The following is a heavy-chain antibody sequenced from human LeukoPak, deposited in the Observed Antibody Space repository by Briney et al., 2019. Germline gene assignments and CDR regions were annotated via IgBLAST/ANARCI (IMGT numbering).Heavy chain of an antibody. V-gene: IGHV1-69*01. CDR2: IIPIFGTP. CDR1: GGTFSRYA. Sequence: GSSVKVSCKASGGTFSRYAISWVRQAPGQGLEWMGGIIPIFGTPNYAQKFQARVTITADDSASTAYMELTSLRSEDTAVYFCARATLHLSSLPPFYWYFDLWGRGTLVTVSS. D-gene: IGHD6-6*01. J-gene: IGHJ2*01. CDR3: ARATLHLSSLPPFYWYFDL.